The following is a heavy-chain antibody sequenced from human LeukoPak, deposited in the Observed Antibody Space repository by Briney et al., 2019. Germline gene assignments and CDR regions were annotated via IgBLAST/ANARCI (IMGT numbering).Heavy chain of an antibody. J-gene: IGHJ6*03. Sequence: GGSPRLSCAASGFTFSSYWMSWVRQAPGKGLEGVANIKQDGSEKYYVDSVKGRFTISRDNAKNSLYLQMNSLRAEDTAVYYCARHPLVTGNYYYYYYMDVWGKGTTVTVSS. CDR2: IKQDGSEK. CDR1: GFTFSSYW. D-gene: IGHD2-21*02. V-gene: IGHV3-7*01. CDR3: ARHPLVTGNYYYYYYMDV.